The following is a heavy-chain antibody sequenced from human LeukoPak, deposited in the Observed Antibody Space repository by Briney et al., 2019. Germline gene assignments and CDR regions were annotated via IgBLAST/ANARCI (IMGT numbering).Heavy chain of an antibody. V-gene: IGHV4-39*07. J-gene: IGHJ6*02. CDR1: GGSISSSSYY. CDR3: ARATVTTSRGYYYYGMDV. D-gene: IGHD4-17*01. CDR2: IYYSGNT. Sequence: SETLSLTCTVSGGSISSSSYYWGWIRQPPGKGLEWIGSIYYSGNTYYNPSVKSRVSVSVDTSKNQFSLKLTSVTAADTAVYYCARATVTTSRGYYYYGMDVWGQGTTVTVSS.